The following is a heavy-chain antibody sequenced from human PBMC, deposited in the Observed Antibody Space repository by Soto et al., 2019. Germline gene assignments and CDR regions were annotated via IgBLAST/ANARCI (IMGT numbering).Heavy chain of an antibody. CDR2: IKEDGSEK. CDR1: GFTFSSSW. D-gene: IGHD5-18*01. Sequence: EVQLVESGGGLVQPGGSLRLSCAASGFTFSSSWMNWVRQAPGKGLEWVAGIKEDGSEKYYVDIVKGRFTISRDNVENSLYLQMNSLRGEDSAVYFCARDRGYSSYDYWGLRTLVTVSS. J-gene: IGHJ4*02. CDR3: ARDRGYSSYDY. V-gene: IGHV3-7*01.